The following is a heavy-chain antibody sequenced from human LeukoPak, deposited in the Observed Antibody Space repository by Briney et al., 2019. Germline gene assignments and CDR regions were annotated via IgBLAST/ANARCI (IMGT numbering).Heavy chain of an antibody. D-gene: IGHD4-17*01. CDR3: ASPTTHYGDSPFDY. Sequence: GGSLRLSCAASGFAFSSYSMNWVRQAPGKGLEWVSSISSSSSYIYYADSVKGRFTISRDNAKNSLYLQMNSLRAEDTAVYYCASPTTHYGDSPFDYWGQGTLVTVSS. J-gene: IGHJ4*02. CDR1: GFAFSSYS. V-gene: IGHV3-21*01. CDR2: ISSSSSYI.